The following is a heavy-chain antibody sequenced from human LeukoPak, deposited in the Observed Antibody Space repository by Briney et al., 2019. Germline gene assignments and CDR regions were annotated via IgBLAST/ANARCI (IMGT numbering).Heavy chain of an antibody. V-gene: IGHV3-49*04. J-gene: IGHJ4*02. CDR3: SRIRGNGYNYFDY. CDR2: IRSKAYGGTT. Sequence: PGGSLRLSCAASGFTFSSYAMSWVRQAPGKGLEWVGFIRSKAYGGTTEYAASVKGRFTISRDDSKSLAYLQMNSLKTEDTAVYYCSRIRGNGYNYFDYWGQGTLVTVSS. CDR1: GFTFSSYA. D-gene: IGHD5-24*01.